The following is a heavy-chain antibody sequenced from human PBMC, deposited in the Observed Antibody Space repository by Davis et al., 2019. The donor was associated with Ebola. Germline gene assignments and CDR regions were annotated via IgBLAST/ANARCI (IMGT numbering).Heavy chain of an antibody. Sequence: MPSETLSLTCAVYGGSFSGYYWSWIRQPPGKGLEWIGEINHSGSTNYNPSLKSRVTLSVDLSKNQFSLIVSSVTAADTAVYYCATTEPDQLWFRLDSWGQGTPVTVSS. J-gene: IGHJ4*02. CDR3: ATTEPDQLWFRLDS. CDR2: INHSGST. D-gene: IGHD3-10*01. V-gene: IGHV4-34*01. CDR1: GGSFSGYY.